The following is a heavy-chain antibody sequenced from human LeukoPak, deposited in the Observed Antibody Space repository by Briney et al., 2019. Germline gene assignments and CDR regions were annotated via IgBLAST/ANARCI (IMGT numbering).Heavy chain of an antibody. V-gene: IGHV4-61*05. D-gene: IGHD3-9*01. Sequence: PSETLSLTCTVSGGSISSSSYYWGWIRQPPGKGLEWIGYIYYSGSTNYNPSLKSRVTISVDTSKNQFSLKLSSVTAADTAVYYCARVDYDILTGYFGAFDIWGQGTMVTVSS. J-gene: IGHJ3*02. CDR1: GGSISSSSYY. CDR2: IYYSGST. CDR3: ARVDYDILTGYFGAFDI.